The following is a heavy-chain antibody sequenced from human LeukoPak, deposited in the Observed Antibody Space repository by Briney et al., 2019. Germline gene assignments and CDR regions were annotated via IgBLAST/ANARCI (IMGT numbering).Heavy chain of an antibody. CDR3: ARYDVGWHYFDY. Sequence: SETLSLTCAVYGGSFSGYYWSWIRQPPGKGLEWIGEINHSGSTNYNPSLKSRVTISVDKSKNQFSLKLSSVTAADTAVYYCARYDVGWHYFDYWGQGTLVTVSS. CDR2: INHSGST. D-gene: IGHD6-19*01. CDR1: GGSFSGYY. V-gene: IGHV4-34*01. J-gene: IGHJ4*02.